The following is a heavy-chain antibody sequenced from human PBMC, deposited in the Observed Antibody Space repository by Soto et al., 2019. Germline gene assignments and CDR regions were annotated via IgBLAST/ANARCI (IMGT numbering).Heavy chain of an antibody. CDR2: ISAYNGNT. Sequence: AAVKVSCKASGYTFTSYGISWVRQAPGQGLEWMGWISAYNGNTNYAQKLQGRVTMTTDTSTSTAYMELRSLRSDDTAVYYCARAKKDFWSGYYRFDYWGQVTLVTVSS. V-gene: IGHV1-18*01. CDR3: ARAKKDFWSGYYRFDY. J-gene: IGHJ4*02. CDR1: GYTFTSYG. D-gene: IGHD3-3*01.